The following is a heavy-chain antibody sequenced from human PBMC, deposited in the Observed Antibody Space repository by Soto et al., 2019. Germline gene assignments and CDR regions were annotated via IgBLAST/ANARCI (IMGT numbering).Heavy chain of an antibody. J-gene: IGHJ6*02. CDR2: IYYSGST. CDR1: GGSISSYY. CDR3: ASSPRGYCSSTSCRELGNYYGMDV. D-gene: IGHD2-2*01. Sequence: PSETLSLTCTVSGGSISSYYWIWIRQPPGKGLEWIGYIYYSGSTNYSPSFQGHVTISADKSISTAYLQWSSLKASDTAMYYCASSPRGYCSSTSCRELGNYYGMDVWGQGTTVTVSS. V-gene: IGHV4-59*12.